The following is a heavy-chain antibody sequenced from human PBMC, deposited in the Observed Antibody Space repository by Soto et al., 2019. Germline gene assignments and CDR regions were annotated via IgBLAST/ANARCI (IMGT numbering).Heavy chain of an antibody. D-gene: IGHD4-4*01. J-gene: IGHJ6*02. Sequence: GTSVKVSCEASGGSYSSYAISWVRQAPEQGLEWMGGIIPTFGTANYAQKFQGRVTITADESTSTAYMELNSLRAEDTAVYYCAKDRSGRTVTRYYYYYGMDVWGQGTTVTVSS. CDR3: AKDRSGRTVTRYYYYYGMDV. CDR2: IIPTFGTA. CDR1: GGSYSSYA. V-gene: IGHV1-69*13.